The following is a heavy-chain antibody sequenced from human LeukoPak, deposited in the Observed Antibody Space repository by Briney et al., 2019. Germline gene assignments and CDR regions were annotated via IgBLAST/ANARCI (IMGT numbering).Heavy chain of an antibody. CDR3: ARIEYSTSGEYNWFDP. Sequence: SETLSLTCTVSGGSISSSSYYWGWIRQPPGKGLEWIANIYYSGSTYYNPSLKSRVTISIDTSKNQFSLKVSSVTAADTAIYYCARIEYSTSGEYNWFDPWGQGTLVTVSS. J-gene: IGHJ5*02. V-gene: IGHV4-39*07. D-gene: IGHD6-6*01. CDR1: GGSISSSSYY. CDR2: IYYSGST.